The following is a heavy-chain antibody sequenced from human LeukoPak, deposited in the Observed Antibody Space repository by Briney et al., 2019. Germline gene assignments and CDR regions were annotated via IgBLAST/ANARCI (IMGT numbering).Heavy chain of an antibody. D-gene: IGHD2-2*02. CDR3: AREDRYCSSTSCYTWDY. CDR2: IYYGGST. V-gene: IGHV4-39*07. J-gene: IGHJ4*02. Sequence: SDTLSLICTLSGNSISITNYFWAWICQPPGKGLEWIGRIYYGGSTYSNPSLKSRLTISVDTSKNQFSLKLSSVTAADTAVYYCAREDRYCSSTSCYTWDYWGQGTLLTVSS. CDR1: GNSISITNYF.